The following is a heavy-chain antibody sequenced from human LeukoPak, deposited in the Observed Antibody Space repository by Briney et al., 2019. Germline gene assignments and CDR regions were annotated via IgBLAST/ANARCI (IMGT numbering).Heavy chain of an antibody. Sequence: GGSLRLSCAASGYTFSMYWMLWVRQAPGKGLESVSRINTDGTVTTYADSVKGRFTVSRDNADNTMFLQMNSVRDEDTAVYYCATKQWLAPPPDSWGQGTPVTVSS. J-gene: IGHJ4*02. CDR1: GYTFSMYW. CDR2: INTDGTVT. CDR3: ATKQWLAPPPDS. D-gene: IGHD6-19*01. V-gene: IGHV3-74*01.